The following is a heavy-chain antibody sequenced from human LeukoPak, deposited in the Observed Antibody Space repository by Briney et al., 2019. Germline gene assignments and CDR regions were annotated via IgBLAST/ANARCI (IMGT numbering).Heavy chain of an antibody. V-gene: IGHV1-8*01. CDR1: GYTFTSYD. Sequence: VASVKVSCKASGYTFTSYDINWVRQATGQGLEWMGWMNPNNGNTGYAQKFQGRVTMTRSTSISTAYMELSSLRSEDTAVYYCARLASSSWPLYYYYGMDVWGQGTTVTVSS. J-gene: IGHJ6*02. CDR3: ARLASSSWPLYYYYGMDV. D-gene: IGHD6-13*01. CDR2: MNPNNGNT.